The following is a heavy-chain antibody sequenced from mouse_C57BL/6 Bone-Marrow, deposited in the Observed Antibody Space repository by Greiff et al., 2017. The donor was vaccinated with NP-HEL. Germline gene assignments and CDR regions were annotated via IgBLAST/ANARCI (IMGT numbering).Heavy chain of an antibody. CDR3: ARYSWDGFDY. D-gene: IGHD3-1*01. Sequence: QVQLKQSGAELVRPGTSVKVSCKASGYAFTNYLIEWVKQRPGQGLEWIGVINPGSGGTTYNEKFKGKATLTADKSSSTAYMQLSSLTSEDSAVYFCARYSWDGFDYWGQGTTLTVSS. CDR2: INPGSGGT. CDR1: GYAFTNYL. J-gene: IGHJ2*01. V-gene: IGHV1-54*01.